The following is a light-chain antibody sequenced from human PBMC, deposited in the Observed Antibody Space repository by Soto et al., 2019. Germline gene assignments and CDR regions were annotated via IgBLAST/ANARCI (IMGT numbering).Light chain of an antibody. CDR2: GVS. Sequence: QSALTQPASVSGSPGQSITISCTGTSSDVGGYNYVSWYQQHPDKAPKLMIYGVSNRPSGVYNRFSGSKSGNTASLTISGLQAEDEADYYCNLYTSSGTYVFGTGTKLTVL. CDR3: NLYTSSGTYV. V-gene: IGLV2-14*01. J-gene: IGLJ1*01. CDR1: SSDVGGYNY.